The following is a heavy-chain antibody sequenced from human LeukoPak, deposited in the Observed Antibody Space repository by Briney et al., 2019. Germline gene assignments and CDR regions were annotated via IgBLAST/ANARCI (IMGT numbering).Heavy chain of an antibody. J-gene: IGHJ4*02. V-gene: IGHV1-2*02. Sequence: APVKVSCKASGYTFTGYYMHWVRQAPGQGLEWMGWINPNSGGTNYAQKFQGRVTMTRDTSISTAYMELSRLRSDDTAVYYCARDVQGIVVVPAAFDYWGQGTLVTVSS. CDR2: INPNSGGT. CDR1: GYTFTGYY. D-gene: IGHD2-2*01. CDR3: ARDVQGIVVVPAAFDY.